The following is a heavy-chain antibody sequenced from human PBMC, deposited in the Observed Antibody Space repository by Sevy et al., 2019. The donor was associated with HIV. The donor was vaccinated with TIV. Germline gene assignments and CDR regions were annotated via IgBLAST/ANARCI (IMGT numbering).Heavy chain of an antibody. J-gene: IGHJ4*02. CDR1: GFTFSSYW. Sequence: GGSLRLSCATSGFTFSSYWIHWVRQAPGKGLVWVSRINSDGSSTSYADSVKGRFTISRDNAKNTLYLQMNSLRAEDTAVYYCARDGGWFGFPDYWGQGTLVTVSS. CDR2: INSDGSST. CDR3: ARDGGWFGFPDY. D-gene: IGHD3-10*01. V-gene: IGHV3-74*01.